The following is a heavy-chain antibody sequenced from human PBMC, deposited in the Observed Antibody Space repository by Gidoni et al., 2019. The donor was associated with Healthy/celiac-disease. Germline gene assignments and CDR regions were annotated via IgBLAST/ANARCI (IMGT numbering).Heavy chain of an antibody. Sequence: QVQLQESGPGLVKPSETLSLTCTVSGGSISSYYWICIRKPAGKGLEWIGRIYTSGSTNYNPSLKSRVTMSVDTSKNQFSLKLSSVTAADTAVYYCARVQSVIAVAGADPHGFGYYGMDVWGQGTTVTVSS. D-gene: IGHD6-19*01. J-gene: IGHJ6*02. CDR3: ARVQSVIAVAGADPHGFGYYGMDV. V-gene: IGHV4-4*07. CDR2: IYTSGST. CDR1: GGSISSYY.